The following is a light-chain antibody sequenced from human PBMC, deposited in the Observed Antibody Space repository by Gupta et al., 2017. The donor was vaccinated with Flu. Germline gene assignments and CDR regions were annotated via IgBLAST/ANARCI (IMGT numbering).Light chain of an antibody. CDR1: SSDVGGFNC. J-gene: IGLJ3*02. CDR3: GSYAGRNIYV. Sequence: VTISSTGTSSDVGGFNCVCWYQHHAAQSHRLIVYEVTKRTSGVACRLSGSKSGNTASLTVSGLQDEEAADYYCGSYAGRNIYVFGGGTKVTVL. CDR2: EVT. V-gene: IGLV2-8*01.